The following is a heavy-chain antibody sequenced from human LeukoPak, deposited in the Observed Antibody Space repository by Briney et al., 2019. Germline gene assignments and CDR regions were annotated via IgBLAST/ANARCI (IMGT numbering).Heavy chain of an antibody. Sequence: GGSLRLSCAASGFTFSSYWMHWVRQAPGKGLVWVSHINSDGSSTSYADSVKGRFTISRDNAKNTLYLQMNSLRAEDTAVYYCAKDSNNDCSSTSCYTYYYGMDVWGQGTTVTVSS. V-gene: IGHV3-74*01. J-gene: IGHJ6*02. CDR3: AKDSNNDCSSTSCYTYYYGMDV. D-gene: IGHD2-2*02. CDR2: INSDGSST. CDR1: GFTFSSYW.